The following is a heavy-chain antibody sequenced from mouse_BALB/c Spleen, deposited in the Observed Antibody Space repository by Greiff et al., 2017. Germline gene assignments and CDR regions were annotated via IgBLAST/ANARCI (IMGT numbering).Heavy chain of an antibody. CDR2: ISSGGSYI. J-gene: IGHJ2*01. Sequence: EVQGVESGGGLVKPGGSLKLSCAASGSTFSSYAMSWVRQTPEKRLEWVATISSGGSYIYYPDSVKGRFTISRDNATNTLYLQMSSLRSEDTAMYYCARHNYGSYYFDYWGQGNTLTVSS. CDR1: GSTFSSYA. D-gene: IGHD1-1*01. CDR3: ARHNYGSYYFDY. V-gene: IGHV5-9-3*01.